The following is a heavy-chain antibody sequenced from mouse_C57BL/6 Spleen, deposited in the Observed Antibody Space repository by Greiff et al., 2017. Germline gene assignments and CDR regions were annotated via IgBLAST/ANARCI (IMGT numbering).Heavy chain of an antibody. D-gene: IGHD6-1*01. CDR2: IWSDGSS. V-gene: IGHV2-6*03. J-gene: IGHJ3*01. CDR1: GFSLTSYG. CDR3: ARAEAAGAWYAY. Sequence: QVQLQQSGPGLVAPSQSLSITCTVSGFSLTSYGVHWVRQPPGKGLQWLVVIWSDGSSTYNSALKSRLSISTDNSKSQVFLKMNRLQADNTAMYCGARAEAAGAWYAYWGQGTLVTVAA.